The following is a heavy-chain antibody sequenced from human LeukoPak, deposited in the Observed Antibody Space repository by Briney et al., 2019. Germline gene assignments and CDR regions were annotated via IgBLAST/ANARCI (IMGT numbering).Heavy chain of an antibody. Sequence: SETLPLTCTVSGGSVSSGSYYWSWIRQPPGKGPEWIGYIYYTGGTNYNPSLKSRVTILVDTSKNQFSLKLNSVTAADTAVYYCARDWTGGDYGLDYWGQGTLVTVSS. CDR3: ARDWTGGDYGLDY. CDR2: IYYTGGT. J-gene: IGHJ4*02. CDR1: GGSVSSGSYY. V-gene: IGHV4-61*01. D-gene: IGHD4-17*01.